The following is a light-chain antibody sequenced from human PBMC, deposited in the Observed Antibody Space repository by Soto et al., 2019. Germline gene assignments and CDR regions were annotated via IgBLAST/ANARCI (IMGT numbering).Light chain of an antibody. CDR2: WAS. Sequence: DIVMTQSPDSLAVSLGERATINCKSSQSVLSSSNNKNFLAWYQQKPGQSPKLLIYWASTRESGVPDRFSGSGSGTDFTLTIRSLQAEDVAVYYCQQYYSIPYTFGQGTKLEIK. CDR1: QSVLSSSNNKNF. V-gene: IGKV4-1*01. J-gene: IGKJ2*01. CDR3: QQYYSIPYT.